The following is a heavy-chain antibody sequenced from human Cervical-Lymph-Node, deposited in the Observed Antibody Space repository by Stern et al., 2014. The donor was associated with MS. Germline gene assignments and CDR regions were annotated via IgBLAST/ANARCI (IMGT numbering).Heavy chain of an antibody. CDR2: INAGNGYT. V-gene: IGHV1-3*01. CDR1: GYTFIDYE. CDR3: ARGHNSGWYNSYFDF. J-gene: IGHJ2*01. Sequence: QVQLMQSGAEVKKPGASVKVSCRASGYTFIDYEIHWVRQAPGQRLEWMGWINAGNGYTKSAREFQDRVTITRDTSATTAYIEVRGLTSEDTAVYYCARGHNSGWYNSYFDFWGRGTLVAVPS. D-gene: IGHD6-19*01.